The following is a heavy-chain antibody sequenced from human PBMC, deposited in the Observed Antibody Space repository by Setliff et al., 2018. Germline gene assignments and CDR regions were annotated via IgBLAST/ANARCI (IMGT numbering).Heavy chain of an antibody. V-gene: IGHV4-59*01. J-gene: IGHJ4*02. D-gene: IGHD3-10*01. CDR3: ARGCEFYYGSGTIDS. CDR1: GGSISSYY. CDR2: IHYSGNT. Sequence: SETLSLTCTVSGGSISSYYWSWIRQPPGKGLEWIGYIHYSGNTNYNPSLKSRVTISFNTSKNQISLKLNSVTPADTAVYYCARGCEFYYGSGTIDSWGPGTLVTVSS.